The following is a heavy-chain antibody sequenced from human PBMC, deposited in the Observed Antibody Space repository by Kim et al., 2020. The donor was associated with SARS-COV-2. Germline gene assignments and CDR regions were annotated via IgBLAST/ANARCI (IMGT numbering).Heavy chain of an antibody. D-gene: IGHD3-22*01. V-gene: IGHV3-48*02. Sequence: DSVKGRFTISRDNAKNSLYLQMNSLRDEDTAVYYCARDYYDSSGYYPTDYWGQGTLVTVSS. CDR3: ARDYYDSSGYYPTDY. J-gene: IGHJ4*02.